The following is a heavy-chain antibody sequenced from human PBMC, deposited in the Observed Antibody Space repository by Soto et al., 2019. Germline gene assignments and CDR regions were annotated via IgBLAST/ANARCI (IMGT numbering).Heavy chain of an antibody. CDR1: GFTFSSYG. J-gene: IGHJ3*02. D-gene: IGHD2-15*01. Sequence: GGSLRLSCAASGFTFSSYGMHWVRQAPGKGLEWVAVIWYDGSNKYYADSVKGRFTISRENSKNTLYLQMNSLRAEDTAVYYCARDSRETDLDIVVVVAVGAFDIWGQGTMVTVSS. CDR3: ARDSRETDLDIVVVVAVGAFDI. CDR2: IWYDGSNK. V-gene: IGHV3-33*01.